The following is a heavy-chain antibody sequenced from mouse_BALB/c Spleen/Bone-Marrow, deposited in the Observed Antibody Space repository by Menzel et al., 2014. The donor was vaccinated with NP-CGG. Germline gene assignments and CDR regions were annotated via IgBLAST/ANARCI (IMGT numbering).Heavy chain of an antibody. CDR1: GFSLTSYG. V-gene: IGHV2-5-1*01. D-gene: IGHD2-14*01. CDR2: IWRGGST. J-gene: IGHJ3*01. CDR3: AESGGYDGWFAY. Sequence: VHLVESGPSLVQPSQSLSITCTVSGFSLTSYGVHWVRQSPGKGLEWLGVIWRGGSTDYNAAFMSRLSITKDKSKSQVFFKMNSLQADDTAVYCCAESGGYDGWFAYWGQGTLVTVSA.